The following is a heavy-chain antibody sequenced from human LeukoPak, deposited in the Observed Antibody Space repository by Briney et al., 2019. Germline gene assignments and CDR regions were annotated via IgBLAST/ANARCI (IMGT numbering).Heavy chain of an antibody. V-gene: IGHV4-34*01. J-gene: IGHJ4*02. Sequence: SETLSLTCAVYGGSFSGYYWSWIRQPPGEGLEWFGEINHSGSTNYNPFLKSRVTISVDTSKNQFSLKLSSVTAADTAVYYCAREGQLEPTFDYWGQGTLVTVSS. CDR1: GGSFSGYY. CDR2: INHSGST. CDR3: AREGQLEPTFDY. D-gene: IGHD1-1*01.